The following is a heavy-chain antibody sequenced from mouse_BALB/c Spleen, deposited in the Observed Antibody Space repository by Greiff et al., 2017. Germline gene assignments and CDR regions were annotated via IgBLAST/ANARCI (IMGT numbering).Heavy chain of an antibody. V-gene: IGHV5-9-3*01. D-gene: IGHD1-1*01. CDR1: GFTFSSYA. Sequence: EVKVVESGGGLVKPGGSLKLSCAASGFTFSSYAMSWVRQTPEKRLEWVATISSGGSYTYYPDSVKGRFTISRDNAKNTLYLQMSSLRSEDTAMYYCARRGSKEDDFDYWGQGTTLTVSS. CDR2: ISSGGSYT. CDR3: ARRGSKEDDFDY. J-gene: IGHJ2*01.